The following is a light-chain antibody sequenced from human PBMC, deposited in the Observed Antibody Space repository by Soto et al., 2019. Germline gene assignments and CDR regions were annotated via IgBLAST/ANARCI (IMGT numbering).Light chain of an antibody. CDR3: QQYGSSSWT. V-gene: IGKV3-20*01. CDR1: QSVSSSY. CDR2: GAS. J-gene: IGKJ1*01. Sequence: EIVLTQSPGTLSLSPGERATLYCRASQSVSSSYLAWYQQKPGQAPRLLIYGASSRATGIPDRFSGSGSGTDFTLIISRLEPEDFAVYYCQQYGSSSWTFGQGTKVDIK.